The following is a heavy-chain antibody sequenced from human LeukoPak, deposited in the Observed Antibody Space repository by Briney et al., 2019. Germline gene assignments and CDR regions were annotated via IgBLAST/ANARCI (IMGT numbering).Heavy chain of an antibody. CDR3: ARESESYDSSGSTFKY. J-gene: IGHJ4*02. CDR1: GFTFSSYG. Sequence: GGSLRLSCAASGFTFSSYGMHWIRQAPAKGLEWVTFIRYDGSNKYYADSVKGRFTISRDNSKNTLYLQMNSLRAEDTAVFYCARESESYDSSGSTFKYWGQGTLVTVSS. CDR2: IRYDGSNK. V-gene: IGHV3-30*02. D-gene: IGHD3-22*01.